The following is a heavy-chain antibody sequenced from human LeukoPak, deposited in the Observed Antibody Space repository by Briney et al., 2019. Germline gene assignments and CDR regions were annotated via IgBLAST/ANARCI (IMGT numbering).Heavy chain of an antibody. CDR1: GFTISDYW. Sequence: GGSLRLSCAASGFTISDYWMTWVRQARGKGLEWVANIKQDGVEKSYVDSVKGRFTISRDNANNSIFLQMNSLRVEDTAIYYCVRDGGTDWYDPWGQGTLVSVSS. J-gene: IGHJ5*02. CDR3: VRDGGTDWYDP. CDR2: IKQDGVEK. V-gene: IGHV3-7*01. D-gene: IGHD3-16*01.